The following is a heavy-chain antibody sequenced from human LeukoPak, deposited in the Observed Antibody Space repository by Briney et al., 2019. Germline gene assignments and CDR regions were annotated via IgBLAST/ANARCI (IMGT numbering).Heavy chain of an antibody. CDR1: GYTFTSYG. V-gene: IGHV1-18*01. D-gene: IGHD1-7*01. CDR2: ISTYNGNT. CDR3: ARDGTTHAFDM. Sequence: GASVKVSCKASGYTFTSYGINWVGQAPGQGLEWMGWISTYNGNTNYAQKFQGRVTMTTDTSTSTAYMELRSLRSDDTAVFYCARDGTTHAFDMWGQGTMVTVSS. J-gene: IGHJ3*02.